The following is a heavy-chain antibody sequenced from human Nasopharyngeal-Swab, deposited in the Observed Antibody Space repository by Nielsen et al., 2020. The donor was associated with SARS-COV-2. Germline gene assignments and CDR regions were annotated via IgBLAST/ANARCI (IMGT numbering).Heavy chain of an antibody. J-gene: IGHJ4*02. D-gene: IGHD3-9*01. V-gene: IGHV4-39*01. CDR1: GGSISSSSYY. Sequence: SETLSLTCTVSGGSISSSSYYWGWIRQPPGKGLEWIGSIYYSGSTYYNPSLKSRVTISGDTSKNQFSLKLSSVTAADTAVYYCASLLRYFDWLLFGGGYWGQGALVTVSS. CDR3: ASLLRYFDWLLFGGGY. CDR2: IYYSGST.